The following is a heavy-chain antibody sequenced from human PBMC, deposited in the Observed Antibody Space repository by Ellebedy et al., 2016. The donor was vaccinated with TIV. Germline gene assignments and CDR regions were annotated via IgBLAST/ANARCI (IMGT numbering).Heavy chain of an antibody. Sequence: SETLSLTXGVSGGSITSSNWWSWVRQAPGKGPEWLGDISHSGTTNYNPSLTSRVTMSVDKPNNQFSLKLRSVTAADTAVYYCARRFAYFDYWGQGTLVTVSS. CDR2: ISHSGTT. CDR3: ARRFAYFDY. CDR1: GGSITSSNW. D-gene: IGHD3-16*01. J-gene: IGHJ4*02. V-gene: IGHV4-4*02.